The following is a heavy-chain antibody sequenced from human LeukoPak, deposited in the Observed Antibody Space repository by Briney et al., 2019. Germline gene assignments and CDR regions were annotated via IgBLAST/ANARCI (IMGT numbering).Heavy chain of an antibody. J-gene: IGHJ4*02. CDR3: ASTSSGYYGR. V-gene: IGHV3-48*04. Sequence: GGSLRLSWAASGFSSSSFSMNWVRQAPGKGLGWVSYISSSSSTIYYADSVKGRFTISRDNAKSSLYLQMNSLRAEDTAVYYCASTSSGYYGRWGQGTLVTVSS. CDR1: GFSSSSFS. D-gene: IGHD3-22*01. CDR2: ISSSSSTI.